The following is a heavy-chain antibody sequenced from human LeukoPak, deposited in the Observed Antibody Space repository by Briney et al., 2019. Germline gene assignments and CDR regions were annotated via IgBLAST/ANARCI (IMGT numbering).Heavy chain of an antibody. V-gene: IGHV7-4-1*02. CDR2: INTNTGNP. CDR1: GYTFTSYA. J-gene: IGHJ3*02. D-gene: IGHD1-1*01. CDR3: TRGPDKWNDVRDGFDM. Sequence: ASVKVSCKASGYTFTSYAMNWVRQAPGQGLEWMGWINTNTGNPTYAQGFTGRFVFSLDTSVSTAYLQMSSLKTEDMAVYFCTRGPDKWNDVRDGFDMWGQGTMVTVSS.